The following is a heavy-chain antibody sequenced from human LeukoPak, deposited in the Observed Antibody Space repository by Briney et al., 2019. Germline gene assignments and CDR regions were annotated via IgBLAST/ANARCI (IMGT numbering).Heavy chain of an antibody. V-gene: IGHV1-18*01. D-gene: IGHD2-2*01. CDR1: GYTFTSYG. CDR3: ARDKECSSTSCHDAFDI. J-gene: IGHJ3*02. Sequence: GASVKVSCKASGYTFTSYGISWVRQAPGQGLEWMGWISAYNGNTNYAQKLQGRVTMTTDTSTSTAYMELSSLRSEDTAVYYCARDKECSSTSCHDAFDIWGQGTMVTVSS. CDR2: ISAYNGNT.